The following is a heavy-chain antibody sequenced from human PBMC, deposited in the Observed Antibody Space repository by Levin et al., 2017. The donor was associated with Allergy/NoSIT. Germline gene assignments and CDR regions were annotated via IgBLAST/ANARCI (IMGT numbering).Heavy chain of an antibody. V-gene: IGHV4-39*01. CDR1: GGSISSRSYY. CDR3: ARRTSGAPRRYFDL. J-gene: IGHJ2*01. Sequence: ESLKISCTVSGGSISSRSYYWGWIRQPPGKGLEWIGSIYYSGSTYYNPSLKSRVTISVDTSKNQFSLKLSSVTAADTAVYYCARRTSGAPRRYFDLWGRGTLVTVSS. D-gene: IGHD3-10*01. CDR2: IYYSGST.